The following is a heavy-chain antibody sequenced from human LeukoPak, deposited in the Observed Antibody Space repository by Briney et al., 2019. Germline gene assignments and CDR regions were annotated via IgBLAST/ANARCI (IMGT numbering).Heavy chain of an antibody. J-gene: IGHJ4*02. D-gene: IGHD2-15*01. CDR3: ARDRRYCSGATCQGFDY. CDR1: GFTFSTYG. CDR2: ISPSGSSI. Sequence: GGSLRLYCAASGFTFSTYGMHWVRQAPGKGLEWVSYISPSGSSIYYADSVKGRFTISRDNAKSSLFLQMNSLRVEDTAVYYCARDRRYCSGATCQGFDYWGQGTLVTVSS. V-gene: IGHV3-48*04.